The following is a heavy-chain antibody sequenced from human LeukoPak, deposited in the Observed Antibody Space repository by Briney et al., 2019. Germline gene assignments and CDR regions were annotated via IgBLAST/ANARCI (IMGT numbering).Heavy chain of an antibody. D-gene: IGHD6-13*01. V-gene: IGHV3-30*02. CDR3: AKDTAYSSSWYFFDY. CDR2: IRYDGSNK. CDR1: GFTFSSYA. J-gene: IGHJ4*02. Sequence: GGSLRLSCAASGFTFSSYAMSWVRQAPGKGLDWVAFIRYDGSNKYYADSVKGRFTTSRDNSKNTLYLQMNSLRAEDTAVYYCAKDTAYSSSWYFFDYWGQGTLVTVSS.